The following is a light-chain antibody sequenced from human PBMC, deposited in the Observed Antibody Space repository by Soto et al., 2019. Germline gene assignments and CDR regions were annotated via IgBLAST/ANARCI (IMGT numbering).Light chain of an antibody. CDR2: GPS. Sequence: EIVMTQSPGTLSVSPGERATLSCRASQSVGGNLAWYQQKPGQAPRLLIYGPSTRATGIPARFSGSGSGTEFTLTISRLQSEDFAVYSCQQYNKWPRTFGQGTKVEVK. V-gene: IGKV3-15*01. CDR1: QSVGGN. J-gene: IGKJ1*01. CDR3: QQYNKWPRT.